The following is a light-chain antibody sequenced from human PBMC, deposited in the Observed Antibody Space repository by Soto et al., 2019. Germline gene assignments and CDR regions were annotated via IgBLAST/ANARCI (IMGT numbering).Light chain of an antibody. J-gene: IGKJ1*01. CDR2: GAS. Sequence: EIVLTQSPGTLSLSPGERATLSCRASQSVSSNLAWYQQKPGQAPRLLIYGASTRATGVPARFSGSGSGTEFTLTISSLQSEDSAVYYCQQYTNWRTFGQGTKVDIK. V-gene: IGKV3-15*01. CDR3: QQYTNWRT. CDR1: QSVSSN.